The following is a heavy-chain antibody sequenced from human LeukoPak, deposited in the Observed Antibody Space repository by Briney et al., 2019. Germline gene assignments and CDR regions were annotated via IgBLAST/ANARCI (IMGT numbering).Heavy chain of an antibody. CDR1: GGSISSGDYY. V-gene: IGHV4-30-4*08. CDR3: AREGVAGTGLDY. CDR2: IYYSGST. J-gene: IGHJ4*02. D-gene: IGHD6-13*01. Sequence: SQTLSLTCTVSGGSISSGDYYWSWIRQPPGKGLEWIEYIYYSGSTYYNPSLKSRVTISVDTSKNQSSLKLSSVTAADTAVYYCAREGVAGTGLDYWGQGTLVTVSS.